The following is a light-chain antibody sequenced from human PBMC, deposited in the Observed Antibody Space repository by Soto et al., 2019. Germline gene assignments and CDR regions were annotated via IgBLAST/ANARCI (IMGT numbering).Light chain of an antibody. J-gene: IGKJ1*01. Sequence: EIVLTQSPGTLSLSPGDRATLSCRTSQSISSSYLAWYQQKPGQAPSLLIYGASSRATGIPDRFSGSGSGTDFTLTISRLEPEDFAVYYCQQYGSSPRTFGQGTKVDI. V-gene: IGKV3-20*01. CDR3: QQYGSSPRT. CDR1: QSISSSY. CDR2: GAS.